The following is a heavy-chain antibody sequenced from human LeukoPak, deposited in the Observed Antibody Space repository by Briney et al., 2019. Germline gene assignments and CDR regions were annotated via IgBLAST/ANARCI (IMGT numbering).Heavy chain of an antibody. CDR1: GFTVRNNY. CDR2: VSGSGDNT. V-gene: IGHV3-23*01. Sequence: GGSLRLSCAASGFTVRNNYMSWVRQAPGKGLEWVSAVSGSGDNTYYADSVKGRFTISRDNSKNTLYLHMSSLRAEDTAVYYCACTAYYYYYLDVWGKGTTVTVSS. D-gene: IGHD5-18*01. CDR3: ACTAYYYYYLDV. J-gene: IGHJ6*03.